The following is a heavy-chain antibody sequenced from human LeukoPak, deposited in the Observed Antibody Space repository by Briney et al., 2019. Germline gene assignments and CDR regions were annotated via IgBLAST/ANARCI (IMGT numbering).Heavy chain of an antibody. D-gene: IGHD5-18*01. V-gene: IGHV4-61*02. J-gene: IGHJ6*03. Sequence: SETLSLTCTVSGGSISSGSYYWSWIRQPAGKGLEWIGRIYASGSTNYNPSLKSRVTISVDTSKKQFSLKLSSVTAADTAVYYCARTTEGGYTYDYFYYYYMDVWGKGTTVTTSS. CDR3: ARTTEGGYTYDYFYYYYMDV. CDR2: IYASGST. CDR1: GGSISSGSYY.